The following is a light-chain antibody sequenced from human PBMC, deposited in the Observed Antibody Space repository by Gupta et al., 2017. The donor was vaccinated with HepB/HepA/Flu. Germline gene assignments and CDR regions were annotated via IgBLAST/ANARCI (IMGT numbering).Light chain of an antibody. CDR3: QQYYSTPWT. V-gene: IGKV4-1*01. Sequence: DIVMTQSPDSLAVSLGERATINCKSSQSVLYSSNNKNYLAWYQQKPGQPPKLLIYWASTRESGVPDRFSGSGSGTDFTLTISSLQAEDVAVYYCQQYYSTPWTLSQGTKVEIK. J-gene: IGKJ1*01. CDR2: WAS. CDR1: QSVLYSSNNKNY.